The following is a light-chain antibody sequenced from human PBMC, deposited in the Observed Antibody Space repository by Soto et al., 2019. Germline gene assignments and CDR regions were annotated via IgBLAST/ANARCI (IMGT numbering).Light chain of an antibody. CDR2: DAS. CDR3: PQYYNYPRT. Sequence: DVQMTQSPSTLSASIGDRVTLTCRASESISVWLAWYQQKPGRAPTLLLYDASSLASGVPSRFSGSHTGTEFTLTISRLQPDDCGTYYCPQYYNYPRTFGQGTKLEIK. V-gene: IGKV1-5*01. J-gene: IGKJ2*01. CDR1: ESISVW.